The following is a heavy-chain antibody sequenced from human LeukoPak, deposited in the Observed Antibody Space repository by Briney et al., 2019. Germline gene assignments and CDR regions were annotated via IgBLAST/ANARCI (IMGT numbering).Heavy chain of an antibody. Sequence: PGGSLRLSXAASGFTFSSYWMHWVRQAPGKGLVWVSRINSDGSSTSYADSVKGRFTISRDNAKNTLYLQMNSLRAEDTAVYYCARPRQYSGYSSYYFDYWGQGTLVTVSS. D-gene: IGHD5-18*01. V-gene: IGHV3-74*01. CDR2: INSDGSST. CDR3: ARPRQYSGYSSYYFDY. CDR1: GFTFSSYW. J-gene: IGHJ4*02.